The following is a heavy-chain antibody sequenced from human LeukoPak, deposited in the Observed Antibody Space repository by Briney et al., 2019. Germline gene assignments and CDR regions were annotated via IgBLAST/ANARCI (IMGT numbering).Heavy chain of an antibody. CDR3: ARAVGGTDV. V-gene: IGHV3-74*01. J-gene: IGHJ6*02. Sequence: GGSLRLSCAASRFTFSYSWMHWVRQAPGKGLVWVSRINGDGSTTNYADAVKGRFTISRDNAKNTLYLQMNSLRAEDTAVYYCARAVGGTDVWVQGTTVTVSS. CDR1: RFTFSYSW. CDR2: INGDGSTT.